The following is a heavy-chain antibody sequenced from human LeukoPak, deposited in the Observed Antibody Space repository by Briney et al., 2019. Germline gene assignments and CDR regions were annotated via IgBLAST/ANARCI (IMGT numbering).Heavy chain of an antibody. CDR2: FDPEHGEI. V-gene: IGHV1-24*01. CDR3: ATGGPWDLLKY. D-gene: IGHD1-26*01. J-gene: IGHJ4*02. CDR1: GDTLTELS. Sequence: ASVKVSCKVSGDTLTELSTHWVRQAPGQGLEWMGGFDPEHGEIICAQNFHGRVTMTEDTSTDTAYMEVSSLRSEDTAMYYCATGGPWDLLKYWGQGTLVTVSS.